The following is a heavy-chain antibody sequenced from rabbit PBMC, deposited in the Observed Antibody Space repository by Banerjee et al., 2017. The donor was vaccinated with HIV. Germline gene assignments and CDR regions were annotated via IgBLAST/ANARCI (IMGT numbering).Heavy chain of an antibody. CDR1: GVSFSASSS. CDR3: ARDLDGVIGWNFDL. CDR2: IDSGSSGFT. D-gene: IGHD4-1*01. J-gene: IGHJ4*01. V-gene: IGHV1S45*01. Sequence: QEQLEESGGDLVKPGASLTLTCIASGVSFSASSSMCWVRQAPRKGLEWIACIDSGSSGFTYFASWAKGRFTSSKTSSTTVTLQMTSLTVADTATYFCARDLDGVIGWNFDLWGQGTLVTVS.